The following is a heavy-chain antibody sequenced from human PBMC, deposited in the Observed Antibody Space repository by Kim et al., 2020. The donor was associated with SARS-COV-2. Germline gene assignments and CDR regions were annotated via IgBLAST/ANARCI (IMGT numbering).Heavy chain of an antibody. CDR1: GYTFTSYG. Sequence: ASVKVSCKASGYTFTSYGISWVRQAPGQGLEWMGWISAYNGNTNYAQKLQGRVTMTTDTSKSTAYMELRRLRSDDTAVYYCARDLRYSPTNDYWGQGTLVTVSS. CDR3: ARDLRYSPTNDY. J-gene: IGHJ4*02. V-gene: IGHV1-18*01. D-gene: IGHD1-20*01. CDR2: ISAYNGNT.